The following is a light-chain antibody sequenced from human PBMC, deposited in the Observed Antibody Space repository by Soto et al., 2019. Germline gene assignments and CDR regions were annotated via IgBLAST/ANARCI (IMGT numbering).Light chain of an antibody. CDR3: QQYIRSPFA. CDR1: QSVTSSY. V-gene: IGKV3-20*01. Sequence: EIVLTQSPGTLSLSPGESATLSCRASQSVTSSYLAWYQQKPGQAPRLLIYGASSRATGIPDRFSGSGSGTDFTLTISRLEPEDFAVYYCQQYIRSPFAFGQGTRLETK. CDR2: GAS. J-gene: IGKJ5*01.